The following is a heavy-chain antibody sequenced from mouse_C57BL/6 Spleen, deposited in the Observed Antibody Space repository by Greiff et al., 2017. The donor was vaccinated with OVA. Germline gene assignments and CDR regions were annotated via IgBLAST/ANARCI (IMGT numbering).Heavy chain of an antibody. V-gene: IGHV5-16*01. J-gene: IGHJ1*03. D-gene: IGHD2-5*01. CDR1: GFTFSDYY. CDR2: INYDGSST. Sequence: DVQLVESEGGLVQPGSSMKLSCTASGFTFSDYYMAWVRQVPEKGLEWVANINYDGSSTYYLDSLKSRFIISRDNAKNILYLQMSSLKSEDTATYYCARVYSNFYWYFDVWGTGTTVTVSS. CDR3: ARVYSNFYWYFDV.